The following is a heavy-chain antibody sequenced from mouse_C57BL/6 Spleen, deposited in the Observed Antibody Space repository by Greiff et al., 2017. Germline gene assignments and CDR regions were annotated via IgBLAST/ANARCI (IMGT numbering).Heavy chain of an antibody. Sequence: EVQLQQSGPGLAKPSQSLSLTCSATGYSFTSYSWNWIRKSPGNKLEYMGYISYGGSTYYYPSPKSRISITRDTSKNQYYRQVNSVTAEDTATYCGTRYGGIDWYFDVWGTGTTVTGSS. CDR2: ISYGGST. CDR1: GYSFTSYS. J-gene: IGHJ1*03. V-gene: IGHV3-8*01. D-gene: IGHD1-1*02. CDR3: TRYGGIDWYFDV.